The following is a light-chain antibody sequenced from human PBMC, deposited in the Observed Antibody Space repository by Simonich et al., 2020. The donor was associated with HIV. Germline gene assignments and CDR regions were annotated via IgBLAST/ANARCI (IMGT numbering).Light chain of an antibody. J-gene: IGKJ1*01. Sequence: DVVMTQSPLSLPVTLGQPASISCRSSQSLVHSDGNTYLNRFQQRPGQSPRRRSYKVSNRDSGVPDRFSGSGSGTDFTLKISRVEAEDVGVYYCMQSRQLPLTFGQGTKVEIK. CDR3: MQSRQLPLT. V-gene: IGKV2-30*02. CDR1: QSLVHSDGNTY. CDR2: KVS.